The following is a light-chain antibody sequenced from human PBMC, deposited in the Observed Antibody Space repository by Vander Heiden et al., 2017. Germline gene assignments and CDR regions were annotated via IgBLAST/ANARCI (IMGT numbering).Light chain of an antibody. J-gene: IGKJ4*01. Sequence: DVQLTQSPSFLSASVRDRVTVTCRAIQGISSYLAWYQQKPGKAPKLLIHAASTLQSGVPSRFSGSGSGTEFTLTISSLEPEDVATYYCQQLNSYPLTFSGGTEVEIK. V-gene: IGKV1-9*01. CDR1: QGISSY. CDR2: AAS. CDR3: QQLNSYPLT.